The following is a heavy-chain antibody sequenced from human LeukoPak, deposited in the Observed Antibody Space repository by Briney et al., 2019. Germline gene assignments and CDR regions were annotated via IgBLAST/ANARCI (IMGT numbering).Heavy chain of an antibody. CDR3: ARGSGRFPIVVVPAALFDY. V-gene: IGHV4-34*01. CDR1: GGSFSGYY. D-gene: IGHD2-2*01. CDR2: INHSGST. J-gene: IGHJ4*02. Sequence: SETLSLTCAVYGGSFSGYYWSWIRQPPGKGLEWIGEINHSGSTNYNPSLKSRVTISVDTSKNQFSLKLSSVTAADTAVYYCARGSGRFPIVVVPAALFDYWGQGTLVTVSS.